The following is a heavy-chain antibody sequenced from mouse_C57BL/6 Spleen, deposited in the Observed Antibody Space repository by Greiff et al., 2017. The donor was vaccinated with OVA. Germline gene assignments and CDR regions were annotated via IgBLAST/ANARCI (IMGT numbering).Heavy chain of an antibody. CDR3: ARDTTAYYAMDD. CDR2: ISYDGSN. J-gene: IGHJ4*01. CDR1: GYSITSGYY. D-gene: IGHD1-2*01. Sequence: EVKVEESGPGLVKPSQSLSLTCSVTGYSITSGYYWNWIRQFPGNKLEWMGYISYDGSNNYNPSLKNRISITRDTSKNQFFLKLNSVTTEDTATYYCARDTTAYYAMDDWGQGTSVTVSS. V-gene: IGHV3-6*01.